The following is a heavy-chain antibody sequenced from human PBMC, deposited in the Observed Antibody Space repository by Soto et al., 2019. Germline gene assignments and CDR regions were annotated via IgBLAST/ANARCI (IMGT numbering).Heavy chain of an antibody. CDR3: AASRDYYDSSGSFWFDP. V-gene: IGHV1-58*01. D-gene: IGHD3-22*01. CDR1: GFTFTSSA. Sequence: GASVKVSCKASGFTFTSSAVQWLRQARGQRLEWIGWIVVGSGNTNYAQKFQERVTITRDMSTSTAYMELSSLRSEDTAVYYCAASRDYYDSSGSFWFDPWGQGTLVTV. J-gene: IGHJ5*02. CDR2: IVVGSGNT.